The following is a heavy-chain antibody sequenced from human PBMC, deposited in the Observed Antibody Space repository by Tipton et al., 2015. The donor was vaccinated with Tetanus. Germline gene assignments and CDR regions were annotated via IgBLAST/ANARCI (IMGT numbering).Heavy chain of an antibody. V-gene: IGHV4-34*01. J-gene: IGHJ4*02. D-gene: IGHD2-8*01. CDR3: ARANGPGSYLDY. CDR1: GGSFSGNY. Sequence: TLSLTCDVYGGSFSGNYWSWIRQPPGKGLEWIGEINHSGSTNYNPSLKSRVTISVDTSKNQFSLKLSSVTAADTAVYYCARANGPGSYLDYWGQGTLVTVSS. CDR2: INHSGST.